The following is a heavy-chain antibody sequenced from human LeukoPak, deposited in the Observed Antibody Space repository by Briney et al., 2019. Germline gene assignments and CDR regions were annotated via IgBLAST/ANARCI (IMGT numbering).Heavy chain of an antibody. Sequence: SETLSLTCTVSDGSISSYYWGWIRQPPGKGLEWIGSIYYSGSTYYNPSLKSRVTISVDTSKNQFSLKLSSVTAADTAVYYCARLGQLPLFALRLYNWFDPWGQGTLVTVSS. J-gene: IGHJ5*02. CDR1: DGSISSYY. V-gene: IGHV4-39*01. D-gene: IGHD1-1*01. CDR3: ARLGQLPLFALRLYNWFDP. CDR2: IYYSGST.